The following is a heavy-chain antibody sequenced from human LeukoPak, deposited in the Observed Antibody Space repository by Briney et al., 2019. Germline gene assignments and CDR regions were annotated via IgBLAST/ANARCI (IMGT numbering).Heavy chain of an antibody. CDR2: INPNSGGT. J-gene: IGHJ4*02. Sequence: ASVKVSSKASGYTFTSYYMHWVRQAPGQGLEWMGWINPNSGGTNYAQKFQGWVTMTRDTSISTAYMELSRLTSDDTAVYYCARLPRNFGDYLAYWGQGTLVTVSS. D-gene: IGHD4-17*01. CDR1: GYTFTSYY. CDR3: ARLPRNFGDYLAY. V-gene: IGHV1-2*04.